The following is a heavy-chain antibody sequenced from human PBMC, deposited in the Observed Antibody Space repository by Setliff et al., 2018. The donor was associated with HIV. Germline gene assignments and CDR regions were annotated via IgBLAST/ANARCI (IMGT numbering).Heavy chain of an antibody. CDR1: GYTFTTYG. D-gene: IGHD6-13*01. J-gene: IGHJ3*02. CDR3: ARGSSSIAAAYPDALDI. V-gene: IGHV1-3*04. Sequence: RASVKVSCKASGYTFTTYGFSWVRQAPGQRLEWMGWINTGNGNTKYSQEFQVRVTITRDTSASTAYMELRSLRSDDTAVYYCARGSSSIAAAYPDALDIWGQGTMVTVSS. CDR2: INTGNGNT.